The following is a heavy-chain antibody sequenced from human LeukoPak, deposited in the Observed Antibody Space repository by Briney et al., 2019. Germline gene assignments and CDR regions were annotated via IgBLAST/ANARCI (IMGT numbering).Heavy chain of an antibody. D-gene: IGHD3-9*01. Sequence: ASVTVPCQASVYTFTVYSMHWVRQAPGQGLEWMGWINPNSGDTKYSHNFQGRVTMSWDTSISTAYMELNRLTSDDTAVYYCARDYDILTGYFSPPYYWGQGTLVTVSS. J-gene: IGHJ4*02. CDR1: VYTFTVYS. CDR3: ARDYDILTGYFSPPYY. CDR2: INPNSGDT. V-gene: IGHV1-2*02.